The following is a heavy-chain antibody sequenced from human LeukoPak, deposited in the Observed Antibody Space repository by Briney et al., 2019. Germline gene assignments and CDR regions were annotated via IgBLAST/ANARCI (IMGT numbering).Heavy chain of an antibody. V-gene: IGHV1-18*01. J-gene: IGHJ5*02. Sequence: GSVKVSCKASGYTFTTYGITWVRQVPGQGLVWMGWISAYNGNTNYAQKLQGRVTMTTDTSTSTAYMELRSLRSDDTAVYYCARAEYCSGDTCYSGWFDPWGQGTLVTVSS. CDR1: GYTFTTYG. D-gene: IGHD2-15*01. CDR2: ISAYNGNT. CDR3: ARAEYCSGDTCYSGWFDP.